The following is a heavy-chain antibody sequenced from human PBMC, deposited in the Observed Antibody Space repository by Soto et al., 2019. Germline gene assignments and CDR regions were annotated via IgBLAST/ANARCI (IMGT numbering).Heavy chain of an antibody. CDR1: GFTFSSYG. CDR3: AREKYDFWSGPVYGMDV. CDR2: IWYDGSNK. V-gene: IGHV3-33*01. J-gene: IGHJ6*02. D-gene: IGHD3-3*01. Sequence: GGSLRLSCAASGFTFSSYGMHWVRQAPGKGLEWVAVIWYDGSNKYYADSVKGRFTIPRDNSKNTLYLQMNSLRAEDTAVYYCAREKYDFWSGPVYGMDVWGQGTTVTVSS.